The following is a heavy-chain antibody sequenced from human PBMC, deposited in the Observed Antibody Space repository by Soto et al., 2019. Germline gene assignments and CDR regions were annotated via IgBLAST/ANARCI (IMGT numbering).Heavy chain of an antibody. J-gene: IGHJ4*02. Sequence: GGSLRLSFAASGFTFSSYSMNWVRQAPGKGLEWVSYISSSSSTIYYADSVKGRFTISRDNAKNSLYLQMNSLRDEDTAVYYCARTDCTNGVCQEFDYWGQGTLVTVSS. D-gene: IGHD2-8*01. CDR1: GFTFSSYS. V-gene: IGHV3-48*02. CDR3: ARTDCTNGVCQEFDY. CDR2: ISSSSSTI.